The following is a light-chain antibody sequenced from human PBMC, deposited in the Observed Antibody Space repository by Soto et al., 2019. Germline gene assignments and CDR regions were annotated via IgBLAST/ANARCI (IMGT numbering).Light chain of an antibody. Sequence: QSALTQPRSVSGSPGQSVTISCTGTSRDGGGYDYVSWYQQHPGKAPKLMIYDVNERPSGVPDRFSGAKSDNTASLTISGLQAEDEGDYYCCAYAGSYSWVFGGGTKLTVL. CDR2: DVN. V-gene: IGLV2-11*01. J-gene: IGLJ3*02. CDR3: CAYAGSYSWV. CDR1: SRDGGGYDY.